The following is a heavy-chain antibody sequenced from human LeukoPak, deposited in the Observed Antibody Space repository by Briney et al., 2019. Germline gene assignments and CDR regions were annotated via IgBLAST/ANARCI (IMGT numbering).Heavy chain of an antibody. V-gene: IGHV3-74*01. CDR3: ASGRNY. J-gene: IGHJ4*02. CDR2: INSDGSST. Sequence: GGSLRLSCAASGFTLSSYWMHWVRQAPGKGLVWVSSINSDGSSTRYADSVKGRFTISRDNAKNTLFLQMNSLRAEDTAVYYCASGRNYWGQGTLVTVSS. CDR1: GFTLSSYW.